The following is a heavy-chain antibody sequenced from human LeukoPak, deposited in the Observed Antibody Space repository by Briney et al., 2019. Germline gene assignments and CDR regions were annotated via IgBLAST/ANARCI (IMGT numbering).Heavy chain of an antibody. J-gene: IGHJ4*02. CDR3: TKSSSRLKTSPLDY. CDR1: GFTFVDYD. CDR2: IRFAGNEK. Sequence: GGSLRLSCAASGFTFVDYDLHWVRQAPGKGLEWVAFIRFAGNEKYYADSVKGRFAIARDNSENTMYLRMNTLRREDTAIYYCTKSSSRLKTSPLDYWGQGTLVTVSS. V-gene: IGHV3-30*02. D-gene: IGHD2-21*02.